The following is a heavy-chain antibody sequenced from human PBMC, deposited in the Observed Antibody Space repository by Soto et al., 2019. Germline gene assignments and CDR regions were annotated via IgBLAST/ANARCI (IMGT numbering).Heavy chain of an antibody. V-gene: IGHV1-8*01. Sequence: ASVKVSCKAPGYSFTNNDVSWVRQATGQGLEWMGWMNPGSGDTGYAQKFQGRVTMTRDISIATAYMELSSLRSDDTAIYYCARMETFGSLNWFDPWGQGTLVTVSS. CDR1: GYSFTNND. CDR2: MNPGSGDT. CDR3: ARMETFGSLNWFDP. J-gene: IGHJ5*02. D-gene: IGHD3-16*01.